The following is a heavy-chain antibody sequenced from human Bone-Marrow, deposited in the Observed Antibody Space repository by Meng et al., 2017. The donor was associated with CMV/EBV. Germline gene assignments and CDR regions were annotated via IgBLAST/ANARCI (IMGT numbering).Heavy chain of an antibody. J-gene: IGHJ4*02. D-gene: IGHD1-14*01. Sequence: SEPLSLTCTVSGGSVSSSSYYWSWIRQPPGKGLEWIGCIYNSGSTNYNPSLKSRVTISVDTSKNQFSLKLSSVTAADTAVYYCAREPRSHSYWGQGTLVTVSS. CDR3: AREPRSHSY. CDR2: IYNSGST. V-gene: IGHV4-61*01. CDR1: GGSVSSSSYY.